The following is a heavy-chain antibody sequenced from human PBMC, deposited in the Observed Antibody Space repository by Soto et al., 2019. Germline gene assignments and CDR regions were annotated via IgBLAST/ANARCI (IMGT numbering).Heavy chain of an antibody. Sequence: EVQLVETGGGWIQPGGSLKLSFAASGFTVSSTYMSWVRQAPGKGLEWVSVLYGGGTTYYAGSVKGRFTISRDNSKNTLYLQLDSLRAEDTAVYYCARHPPTSSWPTALDYWGQGALVTVSS. CDR1: GFTVSSTY. J-gene: IGHJ4*02. D-gene: IGHD6-13*01. CDR3: ARHPPTSSWPTALDY. CDR2: LYGGGTT. V-gene: IGHV3-53*02.